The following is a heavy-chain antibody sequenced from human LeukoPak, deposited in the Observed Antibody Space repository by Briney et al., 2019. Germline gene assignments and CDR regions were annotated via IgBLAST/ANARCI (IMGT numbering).Heavy chain of an antibody. Sequence: GGSLRLSCAASGFTFSSYWMHWVRQAPGKGLVWVSHINSDGSSTSYADSVKGRFTISRDNAKNTLYLQMNSLRAEDTAVYYCARDQYYYDSSGYLDPFDIWGQGTMVTVSS. CDR1: GFTFSSYW. CDR3: ARDQYYYDSSGYLDPFDI. D-gene: IGHD3-22*01. CDR2: INSDGSST. J-gene: IGHJ3*02. V-gene: IGHV3-74*01.